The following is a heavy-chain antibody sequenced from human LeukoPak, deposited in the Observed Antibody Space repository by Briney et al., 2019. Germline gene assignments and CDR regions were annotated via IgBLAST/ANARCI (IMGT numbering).Heavy chain of an antibody. CDR1: GCSISSYY. D-gene: IGHD6-19*01. CDR2: IYTSGST. J-gene: IGHJ4*02. V-gene: IGHV4-4*09. CDR3: ARDSGWSFDY. Sequence: PSETLSLTCTVSGCSISSYYWSWIRQPPGKGLEWIGYIYTSGSTNYNPSLKSRVTISADTSKNQFSLKLSSVTAADTAVYYCARDSGWSFDYWGQGTLVTVSS.